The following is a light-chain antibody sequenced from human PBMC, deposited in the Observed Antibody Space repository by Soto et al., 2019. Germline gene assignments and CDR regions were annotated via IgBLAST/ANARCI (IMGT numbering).Light chain of an antibody. CDR1: SSDVGGYNY. V-gene: IGLV2-14*01. CDR2: DVN. Sequence: SVLTQPASVSGSPGQSITISCTGTSSDVGGYNYVSWYQQYPGKAPQLMIFDVNDRPSGVSYRFSGSKSGNTASLTISGLQAEDEAHYYCSSYSTTSFFVFGTGTKVTVL. CDR3: SSYSTTSFFV. J-gene: IGLJ1*01.